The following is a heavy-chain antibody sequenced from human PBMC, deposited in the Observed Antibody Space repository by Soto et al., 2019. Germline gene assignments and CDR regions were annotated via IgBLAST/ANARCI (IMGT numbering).Heavy chain of an antibody. CDR3: AKGGSAALIAPSGRDNWFDP. J-gene: IGHJ5*02. D-gene: IGHD6-13*01. CDR2: ITWNGGTI. CDR1: GFAFDDYV. Sequence: AGGSLRLSCAASGFAFDDYVMHWVRQPPGRGLEWVSGITWNGGTIRYVDSVKGRFTISRDNAENSLYLQMNSLRPEDTAVYYCAKGGSAALIAPSGRDNWFDPWGQGTQVTVS. V-gene: IGHV3-9*01.